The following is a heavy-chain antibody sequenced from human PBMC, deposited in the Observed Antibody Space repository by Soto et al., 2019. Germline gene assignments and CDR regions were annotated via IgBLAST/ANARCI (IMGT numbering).Heavy chain of an antibody. CDR3: VRDHDWSFDI. CDR2: ISGSSSPI. Sequence: PGGSLRLSCAASGFTFSNAWMNWVRQAPGKGLEWISYISGSSSPIRYADSVEGRFTVSRDNARNSLYLQMNSLRAEDTSVYYCVRDHDWSFDIWGQGTMVTVSS. J-gene: IGHJ3*02. V-gene: IGHV3-48*01. D-gene: IGHD3-9*01. CDR1: GFTFSNAW.